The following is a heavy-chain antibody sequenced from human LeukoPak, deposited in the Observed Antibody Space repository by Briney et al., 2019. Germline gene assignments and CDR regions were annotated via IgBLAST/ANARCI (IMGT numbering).Heavy chain of an antibody. Sequence: TSETLSLTCTVSGVSISSYYWSWIRQPPGKGLEWIGYIYYSGSTNYNPSLKSRVTISVDTSKNQFSLKLSSVTAADTAVYYCARLWDLVAGFDYWGQGTLVTVSS. CDR1: GVSISSYY. D-gene: IGHD6-19*01. CDR2: IYYSGST. V-gene: IGHV4-59*08. CDR3: ARLWDLVAGFDY. J-gene: IGHJ4*02.